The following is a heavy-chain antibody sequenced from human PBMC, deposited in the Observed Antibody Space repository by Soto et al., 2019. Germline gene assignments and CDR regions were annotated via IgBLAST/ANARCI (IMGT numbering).Heavy chain of an antibody. J-gene: IGHJ2*01. CDR3: TTPRRTIFGVVTPNWYFDL. D-gene: IGHD3-3*01. CDR1: GFTFSGSA. V-gene: IGHV3-73*01. Sequence: GGSLRLSCAASGFTFSGSAMHWVRQASGKGLEWVGRIRSKANSYATAYAASVKGRFTISRDDSKNTAYLQMNSLKTEDTAVYYCTTPRRTIFGVVTPNWYFDLWGRGTLVTVSS. CDR2: IRSKANSYAT.